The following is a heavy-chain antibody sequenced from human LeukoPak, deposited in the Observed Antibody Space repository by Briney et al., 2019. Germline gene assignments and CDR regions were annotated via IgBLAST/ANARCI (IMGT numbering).Heavy chain of an antibody. D-gene: IGHD3-3*01. CDR1: GYTFTGYY. V-gene: IGHV1-2*06. CDR2: INPNSGGT. Sequence: ASVKVSCKASGYTFTGYYMHWVRQAPGQGLEWMGRINPNSGGTNYAQKFQGRVTMTRDTSISTAYMELSRLRSDDTAVYYCARGPNTIFGVVGWFDPWGQGTLVTVSS. J-gene: IGHJ5*02. CDR3: ARGPNTIFGVVGWFDP.